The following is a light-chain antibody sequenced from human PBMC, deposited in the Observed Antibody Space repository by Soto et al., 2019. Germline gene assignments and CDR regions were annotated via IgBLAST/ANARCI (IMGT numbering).Light chain of an antibody. CDR2: DAS. CDR1: QSISSW. V-gene: IGKV1-5*01. CDR3: QQYDSYSPS. J-gene: IGKJ2*01. Sequence: EIQMTHSPSPLSASVGARVPLTCRASQSISSWLAWYQQKSGKAPKLRIYDASSLESGVPSRFSGSGSGTECTLTISSLQPDDFATYYCQQYDSYSPSFGQGTKVHI.